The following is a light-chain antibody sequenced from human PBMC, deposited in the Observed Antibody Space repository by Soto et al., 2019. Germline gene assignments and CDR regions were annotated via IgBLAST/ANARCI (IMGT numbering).Light chain of an antibody. CDR2: EGS. Sequence: QSALTQPASVSGSPGQSITISCTGTSRDIGNYNLVSWYQQHPGNAPKLMIYEGSKRPSGVSNRFSGSESGNTASLTISGLQAEDEADYYCCSYAGSSTYVVFGGGTKVTVL. V-gene: IGLV2-23*01. CDR1: SRDIGNYNL. J-gene: IGLJ2*01. CDR3: CSYAGSSTYVV.